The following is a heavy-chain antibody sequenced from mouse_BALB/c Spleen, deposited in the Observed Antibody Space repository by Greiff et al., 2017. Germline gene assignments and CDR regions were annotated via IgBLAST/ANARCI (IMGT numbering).Heavy chain of an antibody. J-gene: IGHJ3*01. CDR2: IYPGSGST. CDR3: ARYYGNYGFAY. D-gene: IGHD2-1*01. Sequence: LQQPGSELVRPGASVKLSCKASGYTFTSYWMHWVKQRPGQGLEWIGNIYPGSGSTNYDEKFKGKATLTSDKSSSTAYMELSSLTSEDSAVYYCARYYGNYGFAYWGQGTLVTVSA. CDR1: GYTFTSYW. V-gene: IGHV1S22*01.